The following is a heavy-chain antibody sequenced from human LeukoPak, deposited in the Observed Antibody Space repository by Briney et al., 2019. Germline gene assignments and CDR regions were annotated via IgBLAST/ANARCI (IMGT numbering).Heavy chain of an antibody. CDR1: GYAFTSYG. Sequence: ASVKVSRKASGYAFTSYGMSWVRQAPGQGLEWMGWISAYSGNTNYAQKLQGRVTVTTDTSTSTAYMELRSLRSDDTAVYYCASDHYDSSGYPDYWGQGTLVTVSS. D-gene: IGHD3-22*01. V-gene: IGHV1-18*01. J-gene: IGHJ4*02. CDR3: ASDHYDSSGYPDY. CDR2: ISAYSGNT.